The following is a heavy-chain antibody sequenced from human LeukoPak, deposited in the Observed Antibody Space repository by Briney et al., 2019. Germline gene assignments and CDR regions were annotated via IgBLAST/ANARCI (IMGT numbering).Heavy chain of an antibody. J-gene: IGHJ4*02. V-gene: IGHV4-59*01. D-gene: IGHD6-13*01. CDR3: ARDRDGSSWYHYFDY. CDR1: GGSISSYY. Sequence: LETLSLTCTVSGGSISSYYWIWIRQPPGKGLEWIGYIYYSGSTNYNSSLKSRVTISVDTSKNQFSLKLSSVTAADTAVYYCARDRDGSSWYHYFDYWGQGTLVTVSS. CDR2: IYYSGST.